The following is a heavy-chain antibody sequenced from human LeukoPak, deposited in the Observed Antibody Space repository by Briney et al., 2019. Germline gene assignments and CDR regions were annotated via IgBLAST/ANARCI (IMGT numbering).Heavy chain of an antibody. CDR1: GGSISSYY. J-gene: IGHJ4*02. Sequence: SETLSLTCTVSGGSISSYYWSWIRQPPGKGLEWIGYIYYSGSTNYNPSLASRVSISIDTSKNQFSLRLRSVTAADTAAYYCARDRGSGWEPFDSWGQGTLVTVSS. CDR2: IYYSGST. V-gene: IGHV4-59*01. D-gene: IGHD6-19*01. CDR3: ARDRGSGWEPFDS.